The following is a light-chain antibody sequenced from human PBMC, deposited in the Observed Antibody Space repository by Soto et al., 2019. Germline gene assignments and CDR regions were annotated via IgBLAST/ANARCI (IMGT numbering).Light chain of an antibody. Sequence: EIVMTQSPTIVSVSPGERATLSCRASQSVNSNLAWYQQKPGQAPRLLISGASTRAPGIAARFSGSGSGTNSTLSISGLQSADFAVYYCQQYNDWPLYTFGQGTKLEIK. CDR3: QQYNDWPLYT. V-gene: IGKV3-15*01. CDR1: QSVNSN. CDR2: GAS. J-gene: IGKJ2*01.